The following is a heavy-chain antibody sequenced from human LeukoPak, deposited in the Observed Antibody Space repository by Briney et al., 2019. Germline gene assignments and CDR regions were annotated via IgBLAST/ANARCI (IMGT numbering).Heavy chain of an antibody. V-gene: IGHV4-59*01. D-gene: IGHD3-10*01. CDR1: GGSISSYY. J-gene: IGHJ4*02. Sequence: SETLSLTCTVSGGSISSYYWSWLRQPPGKGLEWIGYIYYSGSTNYNPSLKSRVTISVDTSKNQFSLKLSSVTAADTAVYYCARGTMVRGVMIGYFDYWGQGTLVTVSS. CDR3: ARGTMVRGVMIGYFDY. CDR2: IYYSGST.